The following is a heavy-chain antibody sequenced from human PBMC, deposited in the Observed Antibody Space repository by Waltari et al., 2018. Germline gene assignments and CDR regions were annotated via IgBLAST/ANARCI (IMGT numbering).Heavy chain of an antibody. J-gene: IGHJ4*02. CDR3: AKDSRGYSGWVDY. V-gene: IGHV3-43D*03. CDR2: ISWEGSTT. CDR1: GFTFDAFA. Sequence: EVQLVESGGVVVQPGGSLRLSCAPSGFTFDAFAMHWVRQAPGKGLEWVSLISWEGSTTSYADSVKGRFTISRDNSKNSLYLQMNSLRAEDNALYYCAKDSRGYSGWVDYWGQGTLVTVSS. D-gene: IGHD6-19*01.